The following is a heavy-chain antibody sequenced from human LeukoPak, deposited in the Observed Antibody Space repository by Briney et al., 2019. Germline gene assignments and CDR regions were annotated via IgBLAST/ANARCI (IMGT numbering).Heavy chain of an antibody. CDR1: GFTFSSYG. D-gene: IGHD1-26*01. J-gene: IGHJ4*02. V-gene: IGHV3-30*18. Sequence: PGGSLRLSCAASGFTFSSYGMHWVRQAPGKGLEWVAVISYDGSNKYYADSVKGRFTISRDNSKNTLYLQINSLRAEDTAVYYCAKSYVVGAEWGHFDYWGQGTLVTVSS. CDR2: ISYDGSNK. CDR3: AKSYVVGAEWGHFDY.